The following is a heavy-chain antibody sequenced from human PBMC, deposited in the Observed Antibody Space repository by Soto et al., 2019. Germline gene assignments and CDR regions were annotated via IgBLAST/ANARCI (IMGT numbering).Heavy chain of an antibody. J-gene: IGHJ6*03. CDR2: IYYSGST. V-gene: IGHV4-31*03. D-gene: IGHD2-15*01. CDR1: GGSISSGGYY. Sequence: PSETLSLTCTVSGGSISSGGYYWSWIRQHPGKGLEWIGYIYYSGSTYYNPSLKSRVTISVDTSKNQFSLKLSSVTAADTAVYYCAREVGCSGGSPIPLCYMDVWGKGTTVTVSS. CDR3: AREVGCSGGSPIPLCYMDV.